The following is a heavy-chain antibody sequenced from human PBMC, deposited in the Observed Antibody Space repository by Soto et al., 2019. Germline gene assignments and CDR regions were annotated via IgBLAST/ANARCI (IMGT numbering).Heavy chain of an antibody. CDR1: CGSIRSVDYY. D-gene: IGHD3-16*01. CDR2: IYYIGXX. J-gene: IGHJ4*02. CDR3: AREEGGVDY. V-gene: IGHV4-30-4*01. Sequence: PSETLSLTCTASCGSIRSVDYYWSWIRQPPGKCLQWMCYIYYIGXXXYNPSLNXXVTISVYTSNXQLSLXLLSVTSAYTAVYYCAREEGGVDYWCQGTLVTVSS.